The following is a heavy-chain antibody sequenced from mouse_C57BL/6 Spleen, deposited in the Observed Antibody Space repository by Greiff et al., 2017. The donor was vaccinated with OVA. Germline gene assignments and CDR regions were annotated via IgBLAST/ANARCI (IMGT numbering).Heavy chain of an antibody. V-gene: IGHV1-5*01. CDR2: IYPGNSDT. CDR1: GYTFTSYW. CDR3: TGGDYYGSSHYFDD. Sequence: EVQLQQSGTVLARPGASVKMSCKTSGYTFTSYWMHWVKQRPGQGLEWIGAIYPGNSDTSYNQKFKGKAKLTAVTSASTAYMELSSLTNEDSAVYYCTGGDYYGSSHYFDDWGQGTTLTVSS. D-gene: IGHD1-1*01. J-gene: IGHJ2*01.